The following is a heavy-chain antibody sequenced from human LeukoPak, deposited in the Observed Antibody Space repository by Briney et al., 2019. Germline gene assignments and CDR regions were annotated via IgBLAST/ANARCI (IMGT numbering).Heavy chain of an antibody. Sequence: ASVKVSSKASGYTFTSYDINWVRQAPGQGLEWMGWMNPNNGNTGYAQKFQGRVTMTRSTSISTAYMELSSLRSEDTAVYYCARLASSSWPLYYYYGMDVWGQGTTVTVSS. CDR3: ARLASSSWPLYYYYGMDV. CDR2: MNPNNGNT. J-gene: IGHJ6*02. V-gene: IGHV1-8*01. D-gene: IGHD6-13*01. CDR1: GYTFTSYD.